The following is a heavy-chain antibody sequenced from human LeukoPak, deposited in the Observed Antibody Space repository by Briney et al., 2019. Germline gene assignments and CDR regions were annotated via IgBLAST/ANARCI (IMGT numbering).Heavy chain of an antibody. CDR1: GGSISGYH. J-gene: IGHJ4*02. CDR2: MYISGSA. V-gene: IGHV4-4*07. Sequence: PSDTLSLTCIVSGGSISGYHWSWIRQSAGKRLEWIGRMYISGSAYYNPSLKSRVTMSLDTSNHQFSLNLSSVTAADTAVYYCARDRGGTGYSFDYWGQGTLVTVSS. CDR3: ARDRGGTGYSFDY. D-gene: IGHD2-15*01.